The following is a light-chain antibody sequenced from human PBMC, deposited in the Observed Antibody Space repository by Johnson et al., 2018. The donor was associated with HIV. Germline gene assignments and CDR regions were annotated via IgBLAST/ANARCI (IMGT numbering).Light chain of an antibody. CDR3: GTWDTSPGAHYV. V-gene: IGLV1-51*01. CDR1: SSNIGNHY. Sequence: SVLTQPPSVSAAPGQKVTISCSGSSSNIGNHYVSWYQQLPGTAPKLLIFDKNKRPSGIPDRFSASQSGTSATLDITGLQTGGEADYYCGTWDTSPGAHYVFGSGTKVTVL. CDR2: DKN. J-gene: IGLJ1*01.